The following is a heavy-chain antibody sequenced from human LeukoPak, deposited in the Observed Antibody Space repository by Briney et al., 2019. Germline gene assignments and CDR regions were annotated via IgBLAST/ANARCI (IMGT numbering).Heavy chain of an antibody. CDR2: INHSGST. D-gene: IGHD5-12*01. J-gene: IGHJ3*02. V-gene: IGHV4-34*01. CDR3: AAVHSGYDLSNGAFDI. Sequence: SETLSLTCAVYGGSFSGYDWSWIRQPPGKGLEWSGEINHSGSTNYNPSLKSRVTISVDTSKNHFSLELSSGTAAATAVYYSAAVHSGYDLSNGAFDIWGRGTMVTISS. CDR1: GGSFSGYD.